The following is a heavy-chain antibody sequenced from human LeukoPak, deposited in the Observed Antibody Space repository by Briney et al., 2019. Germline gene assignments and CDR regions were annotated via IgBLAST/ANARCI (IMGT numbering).Heavy chain of an antibody. D-gene: IGHD3-16*01. V-gene: IGHV4-4*02. CDR1: GGSISSSNW. J-gene: IGHJ3*02. Sequence: SGTLSLTCAVSGGSISSSNWWSWVRQPPGKGLEWIGEIYHSGSTNYNASLKSRVTISVDKSKNQFSLERSSVTAADTAVYYCARAPPRGGWGIYPQTRLDVFDIGAKGKMVTVFS. CDR2: IYHSGST. CDR3: ARAPPRGGWGIYPQTRLDVFDI.